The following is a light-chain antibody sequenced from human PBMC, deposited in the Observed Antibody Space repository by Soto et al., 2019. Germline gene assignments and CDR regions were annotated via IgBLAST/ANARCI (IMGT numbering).Light chain of an antibody. Sequence: DIQMTQSPSSLSASVEDRVIITCRASQSISNHLNWYQQKPGKAPKVLIYTASSLQSGVPSRFSGIGSGTDFTLSISSLQPEDFATYYCQQTYSGPLTFGGGTNVDI. J-gene: IGKJ4*01. V-gene: IGKV1-39*01. CDR3: QQTYSGPLT. CDR1: QSISNH. CDR2: TAS.